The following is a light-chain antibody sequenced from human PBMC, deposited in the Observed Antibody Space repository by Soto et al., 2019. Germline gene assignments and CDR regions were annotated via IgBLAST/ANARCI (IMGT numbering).Light chain of an antibody. V-gene: IGLV2-23*01. CDR1: SRDVGTYNL. CDR2: EAT. Sequence: QSALTQPASVSGSPGQSITISCTGTSRDVGTYNLVSWYQHHPGKAPKLMIYEATKRPSGVSDRFSGSKSGNSASLTISGLLTEDEAHYYCCSYAGPSAYVVFGGGTKLTVL. CDR3: CSYAGPSAYVV. J-gene: IGLJ2*01.